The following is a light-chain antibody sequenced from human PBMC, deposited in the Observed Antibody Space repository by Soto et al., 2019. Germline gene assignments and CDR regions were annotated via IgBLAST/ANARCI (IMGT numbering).Light chain of an antibody. CDR2: GAS. Sequence: EIVLTQSPGTLSLSPGERATLSCRASQSVSSSYLAWYQQKPGQAPRLLISGASSRATGIPDRFSGSGSGTDFTLTISRLEPEDFAVYYCQLYGSSSWTFGQGTKVDIK. CDR3: QLYGSSSWT. CDR1: QSVSSSY. J-gene: IGKJ1*01. V-gene: IGKV3-20*01.